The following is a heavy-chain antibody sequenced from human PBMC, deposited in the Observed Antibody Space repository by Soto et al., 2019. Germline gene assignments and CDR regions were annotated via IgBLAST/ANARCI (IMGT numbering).Heavy chain of an antibody. J-gene: IGHJ4*02. Sequence: EVQLVESGGGLVQPGGSLRLSCAASGFTFSSYWMHWVRQAPGKGLVWVSRVNSDGSTTSYADSVKGRFTISRDNAKNTLYLQMNSLRAEDTAIYYCARDKDYCDYYLDYWGQGTLVTVSS. D-gene: IGHD4-17*01. CDR2: VNSDGSTT. V-gene: IGHV3-74*01. CDR1: GFTFSSYW. CDR3: ARDKDYCDYYLDY.